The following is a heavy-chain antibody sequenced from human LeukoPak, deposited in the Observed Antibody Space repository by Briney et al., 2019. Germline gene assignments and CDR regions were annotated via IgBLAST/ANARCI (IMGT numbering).Heavy chain of an antibody. D-gene: IGHD1-7*01. CDR3: AREVTGTSSSMPAFDI. CDR2: IRYDGSNK. V-gene: IGHV3-30*02. Sequence: GGSLRLSCAASGFTFSSYGMHWVRQAPGKGLEWVAFIRYDGSNKYYADSVKGRFTISRDNSKNTLYLQMNSLRAEDTAVYYCAREVTGTSSSMPAFDIWGQGTMVTVSS. J-gene: IGHJ3*02. CDR1: GFTFSSYG.